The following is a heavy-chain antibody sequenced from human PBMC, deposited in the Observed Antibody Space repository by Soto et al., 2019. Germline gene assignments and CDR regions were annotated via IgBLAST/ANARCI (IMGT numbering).Heavy chain of an antibody. CDR3: ASGITIFGVGYGMDV. CDR1: GGTFSSYA. V-gene: IGHV1-69*01. CDR2: IIPIFGTA. D-gene: IGHD3-3*01. Sequence: SVKVSCKASGGTFSSYAISWVRQAPGQGLEWMGGIIPIFGTANYAQKFQGRVTITADESTSTAYMELSSLISDDTALYYCASGITIFGVGYGMDVWGQGTTVTVSS. J-gene: IGHJ6*02.